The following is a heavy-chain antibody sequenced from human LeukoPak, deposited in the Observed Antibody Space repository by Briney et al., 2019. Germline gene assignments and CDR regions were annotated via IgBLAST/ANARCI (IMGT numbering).Heavy chain of an antibody. J-gene: IGHJ5*02. V-gene: IGHV3-23*01. CDR3: ASHYGSGSWNWLDP. CDR1: GFAFRNCG. D-gene: IGHD3-10*01. CDR2: ISGSGDST. Sequence: GGSLRLSCAASGFAFRNCGMSWVRQTPGRGWEWVSAISGSGDSTYYADSVKGRFTISRDNSENTLYLQMNSLRAEDTAVYYCASHYGSGSWNWLDPWGQGTLVTVSS.